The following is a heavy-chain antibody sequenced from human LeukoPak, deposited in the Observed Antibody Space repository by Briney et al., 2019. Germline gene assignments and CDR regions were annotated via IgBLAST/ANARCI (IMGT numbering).Heavy chain of an antibody. CDR3: AKDRRFGELEY. CDR2: ISVSGNT. Sequence: GGTLRLSCAASGFTLSSYAMSWVRQAPGKGLEWVSAISVSGNTYHADSVKGRFTISRDSSKNTLYLQMNSLRAEDTAVYYCAKDRRFGELEYWGQGTLVTVSS. D-gene: IGHD3-10*01. V-gene: IGHV3-23*01. CDR1: GFTLSSYA. J-gene: IGHJ4*02.